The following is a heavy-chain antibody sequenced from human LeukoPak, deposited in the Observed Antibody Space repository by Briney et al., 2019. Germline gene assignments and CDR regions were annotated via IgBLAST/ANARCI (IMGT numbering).Heavy chain of an antibody. D-gene: IGHD3-22*01. J-gene: IGHJ3*02. CDR1: GGSMSSHY. CDR3: ARDLEYYYDSSGYYYGASDI. Sequence: SETLSLTCTVSGGSMSSHYWNWIRQSPGKGLEWIGYIYYSGSTNYNPSLKSRVTISVDTSKNQFSLKLSSVTAADTAVYYCARDLEYYYDSSGYYYGASDIWGQGTMVTVSS. V-gene: IGHV4-59*11. CDR2: IYYSGST.